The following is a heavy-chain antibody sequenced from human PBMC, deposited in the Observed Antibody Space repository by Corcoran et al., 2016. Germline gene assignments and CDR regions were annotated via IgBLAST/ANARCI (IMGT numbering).Heavy chain of an antibody. Sequence: EVELVEAGGGLVKPGGVLRLYCAGSGFTGSGFIFSNAWINWVRQAPGKGLEWVGRIKSTGFGLAETRENAAPVKGRFTISRDDSKNTASLQMNSLNADDTAVYYCTSDGGSISQFNWFDPWGQGSVVTVSS. J-gene: IGHJ5*02. V-gene: IGHV3-15*07. D-gene: IGHD6-13*01. CDR3: TSDGGSISQFNWFDP. CDR2: IKSTGFGLAETR. CDR1: GFTGSGFIFSNAW.